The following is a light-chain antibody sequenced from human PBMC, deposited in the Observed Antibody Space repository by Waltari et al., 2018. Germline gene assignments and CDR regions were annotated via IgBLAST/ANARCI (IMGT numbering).Light chain of an antibody. J-gene: IGLJ3*02. V-gene: IGLV3-1*01. CDR1: KLGDKY. Sequence: SYELTQPPSVSVSPGQTASITCSGDKLGDKYTCWYQQKPGQSPVLVIFQDIKRPSGIPGRCSGSNSGNTATLSISGTQPMDEADYYCQAWDSSTVVFGGGTKLTVL. CDR2: QDI. CDR3: QAWDSSTVV.